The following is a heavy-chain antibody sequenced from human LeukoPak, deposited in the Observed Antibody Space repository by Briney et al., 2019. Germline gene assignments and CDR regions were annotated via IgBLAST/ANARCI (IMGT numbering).Heavy chain of an antibody. D-gene: IGHD1-26*01. CDR3: ARDAPAGALDY. CDR1: GFTFSSYS. CDR2: ISSSSSTI. Sequence: GGSLRLSCAASGFTFSSYSMNWVRQAPGKGLEWGSYISSSSSTIYYAASVKGPFTISRDNAKNSLYLQMNSLRAEDTAVYYCARDAPAGALDYWGQGTLVTVSS. J-gene: IGHJ4*02. V-gene: IGHV3-48*01.